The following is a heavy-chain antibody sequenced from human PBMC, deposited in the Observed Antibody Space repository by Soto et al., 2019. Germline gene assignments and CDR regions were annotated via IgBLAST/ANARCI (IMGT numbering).Heavy chain of an antibody. V-gene: IGHV1-8*01. J-gene: IGHJ4*02. Sequence: ASVKVSCKASGYTFTSYDINWVRQATGRGLEWMGWMNPNSGNTGYAQKFQGRVTMTRNTSISTAYMELSSLRSGDTAVYYCARGRMSSSSSDFDYWGQGTLVTVSS. D-gene: IGHD6-6*01. CDR2: MNPNSGNT. CDR1: GYTFTSYD. CDR3: ARGRMSSSSSDFDY.